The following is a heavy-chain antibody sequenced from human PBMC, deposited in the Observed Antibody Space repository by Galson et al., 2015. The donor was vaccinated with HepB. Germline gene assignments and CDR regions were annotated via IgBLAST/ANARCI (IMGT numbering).Heavy chain of an antibody. J-gene: IGHJ6*03. D-gene: IGHD3-3*01. Sequence: SLRLSCAASGFTFSSYWMHWVRQAPGKGLVWVSRINSDGSSTSYADSVKGRFTISRDNAKNTLYLQMNSLRAEDTAVYYCARARNTIFGVVYMDVWGKGTTVTVSS. CDR1: GFTFSSYW. CDR3: ARARNTIFGVVYMDV. V-gene: IGHV3-74*01. CDR2: INSDGSST.